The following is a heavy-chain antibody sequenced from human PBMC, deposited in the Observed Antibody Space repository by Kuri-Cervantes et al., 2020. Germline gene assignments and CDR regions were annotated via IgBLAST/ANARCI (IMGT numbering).Heavy chain of an antibody. D-gene: IGHD3-10*01. CDR3: AADQEGGSGSYYPGGGDY. J-gene: IGHJ4*02. V-gene: IGHV1-24*01. Sequence: ASVKVSCKVSGYTLTELSMHWVRQAPGKGLEWMGGFDPEDGETIYAQKFQERVTITRDMSTSTAYMELSSLRSEDTAVYYCAADQEGGSGSYYPGGGDYWGQGTLVTVSS. CDR1: GYTLTELS. CDR2: FDPEDGET.